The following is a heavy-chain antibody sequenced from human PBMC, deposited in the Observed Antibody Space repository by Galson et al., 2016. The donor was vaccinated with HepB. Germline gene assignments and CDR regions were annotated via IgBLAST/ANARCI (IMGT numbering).Heavy chain of an antibody. J-gene: IGHJ5*01. CDR2: IWYDGTSK. V-gene: IGHV3-33*06. Sequence: SLRLSCAASGFTFSNFAMHWVRQAPGKGLEWVAVIWYDGTSKYYVDSVKGRFTISRDNYKNTLNLQMNSLRAEDTAVYYCAKVATPNRNYENWFDSWGQGTLVTVSS. D-gene: IGHD4-11*01. CDR3: AKVATPNRNYENWFDS. CDR1: GFTFSNFA.